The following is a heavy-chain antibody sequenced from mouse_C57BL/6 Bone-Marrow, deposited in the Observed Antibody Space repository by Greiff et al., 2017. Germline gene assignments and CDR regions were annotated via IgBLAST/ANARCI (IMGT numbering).Heavy chain of an antibody. CDR1: GYAFTNYL. Sequence: QVQLQQSGAELVRPGTSVKVSCKASGYAFTNYLIEWVKQRPGQGLEWIGVINPGSGGTNYNEKFKGKATLTADKSSSTAYMQLSSLTSEDSAVYCCARGAGYDGSYWYFDVWGTGTTVTVSS. V-gene: IGHV1-54*01. D-gene: IGHD2-2*01. CDR2: INPGSGGT. CDR3: ARGAGYDGSYWYFDV. J-gene: IGHJ1*03.